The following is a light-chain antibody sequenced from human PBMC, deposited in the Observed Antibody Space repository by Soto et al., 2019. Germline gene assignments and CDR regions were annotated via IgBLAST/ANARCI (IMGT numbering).Light chain of an antibody. CDR3: YSYAGSSIYV. CDR2: EDS. CDR1: TSDVGSYSL. V-gene: IGLV2-23*01. Sequence: QSVLTQPASVSGSPGQSITMSCTGTTSDVGSYSLLSWYQQHPGKAPKLMIYEDSKRPSGVSNRFSGSKSGNTASLTISGLQAEDKADYYCYSYAGSSIYVFGTGTKVTVL. J-gene: IGLJ1*01.